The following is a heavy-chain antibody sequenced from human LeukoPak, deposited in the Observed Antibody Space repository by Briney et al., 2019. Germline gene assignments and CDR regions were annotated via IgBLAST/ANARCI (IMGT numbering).Heavy chain of an antibody. D-gene: IGHD3-3*01. CDR1: GFTFSSYW. V-gene: IGHV3-74*01. Sequence: PGGSLRLSCTASGFTFSSYWMHWVRQVAGKGLVWVSRINDDGSSTSYADSVKGRFTISRDNAKNTLYLQMNSLRAEDTAVYYCATPIFGEGWTYAFDIWGQGTMVTVSS. CDR3: ATPIFGEGWTYAFDI. J-gene: IGHJ3*02. CDR2: INDDGSST.